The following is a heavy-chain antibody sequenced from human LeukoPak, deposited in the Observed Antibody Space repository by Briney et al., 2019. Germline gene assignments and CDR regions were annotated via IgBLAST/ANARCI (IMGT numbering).Heavy chain of an antibody. D-gene: IGHD3-22*01. Sequence: GESLKISSKGSGYSFTSYWIGWVRQMRGRGLGGMGIIYRGDSDTGYSPSFQGQVPISADKSISTAYPQSSSLKDSATAMYYSPRRLAGDSSRYYSASAISGQPTTATVSS. CDR2: IYRGDSDT. J-gene: IGHJ3*02. V-gene: IGHV5-51*01. CDR1: GYSFTSYW. CDR3: PRRLAGDSSRYYSASAI.